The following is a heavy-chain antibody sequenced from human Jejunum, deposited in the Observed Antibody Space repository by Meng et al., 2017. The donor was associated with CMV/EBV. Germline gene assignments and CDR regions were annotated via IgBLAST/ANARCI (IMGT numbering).Heavy chain of an antibody. D-gene: IGHD6-19*01. V-gene: IGHV4-59*01. CDR3: ARAQGVAVTDY. J-gene: IGHJ4*02. CDR2: IYDSGRN. CDR1: GGSIRVYY. Sequence: CTVSGGSIRVYYWNWIQQTPGKGLEWIGYIYDSGRNNYNPSLKSRVTMSLDTSKNQFSLKLTSVTAADTAVYYCARAQGVAVTDYWGQGTLVTVSS.